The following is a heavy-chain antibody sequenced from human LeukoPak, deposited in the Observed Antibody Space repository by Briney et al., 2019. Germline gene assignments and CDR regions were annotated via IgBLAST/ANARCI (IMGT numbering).Heavy chain of an antibody. CDR2: INHSGST. CDR1: GGSFSGYY. V-gene: IGHV4-34*01. CDR3: ARFTLYYYGSGSLNACYLGY. J-gene: IGHJ4*02. Sequence: SETLSLTCAVYGGSFSGYYWSWIRQPPGKGLEWIGEINHSGSTNYTPSLKSRVTISVDTSKNQFSLKLSSVTAADTAVYYCARFTLYYYGSGSLNACYLGYWGQGTLVTVSS. D-gene: IGHD3-10*01.